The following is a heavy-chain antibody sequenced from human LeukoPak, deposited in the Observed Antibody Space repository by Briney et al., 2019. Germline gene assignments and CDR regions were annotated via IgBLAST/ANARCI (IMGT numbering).Heavy chain of an antibody. Sequence: SETLSLTCTVSGGSISSSSYYWGWIRQPPGKGLEWIGSIYYSGSTYYNPSLKSRVTISVDTSKNQFSLKLSSVTAADTAVYHCARLNIHTAYYFDYWGQGTLVTVSS. V-gene: IGHV4-39*01. D-gene: IGHD5-18*01. J-gene: IGHJ4*02. CDR1: GGSISSSSYY. CDR2: IYYSGST. CDR3: ARLNIHTAYYFDY.